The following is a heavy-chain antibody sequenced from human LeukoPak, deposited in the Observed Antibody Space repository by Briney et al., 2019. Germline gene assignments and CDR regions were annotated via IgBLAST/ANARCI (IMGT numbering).Heavy chain of an antibody. CDR3: ARVRGGYCSSTSCSLGFGAFDI. J-gene: IGHJ3*02. Sequence: GGSLRLSCAASGFTFSSYWMTWVRQTPGKGLEWVAKIKQDGSEKDYVDSVKGRFTISRDNAKNSLYLQMNSLRAEDTAVYYCARVRGGYCSSTSCSLGFGAFDIWGQGTMVTVSS. CDR2: IKQDGSEK. D-gene: IGHD2-2*01. V-gene: IGHV3-7*03. CDR1: GFTFSSYW.